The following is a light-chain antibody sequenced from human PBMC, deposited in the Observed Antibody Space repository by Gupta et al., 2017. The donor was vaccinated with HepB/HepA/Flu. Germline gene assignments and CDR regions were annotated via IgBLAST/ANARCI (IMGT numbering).Light chain of an antibody. CDR1: SSNIGADYD. V-gene: IGLV1-40*01. CDR3: QSYDSSLSGFVV. J-gene: IGLJ2*01. Sequence: QSVLTQPPSVSGAPGQRVPISCTGSSSNIGADYDVQWYQQLPGTAPKLLIHGNSNRPSGVPDRFSGSKSGTSASLAITGLQAEDEADYYCQSYDSSLSGFVVFGGGTKVTVL. CDR2: GNS.